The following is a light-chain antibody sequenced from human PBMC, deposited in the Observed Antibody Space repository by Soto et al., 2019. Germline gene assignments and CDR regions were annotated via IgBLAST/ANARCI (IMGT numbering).Light chain of an antibody. CDR2: AAS. Sequence: AIRMTQSPSSFSASTGDRVTITCRASQGISSYLACYQQKPGKAPKLLIYAASTLQSGVPSRFSGSGSGTYFTLTISCLQSEDFATYYCQQYYSYPPSPFGQGTKMEIK. V-gene: IGKV1-8*01. CDR1: QGISSY. J-gene: IGKJ2*01. CDR3: QQYYSYPPSP.